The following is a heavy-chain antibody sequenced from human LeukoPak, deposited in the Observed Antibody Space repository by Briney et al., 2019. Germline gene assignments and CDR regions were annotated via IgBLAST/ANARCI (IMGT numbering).Heavy chain of an antibody. J-gene: IGHJ6*03. V-gene: IGHV1-24*01. Sequence: ASVKVSCMVSGYTLTELSMHWVPQAPGKGREWMGHFDPEDGETIYAQKFQGRVTMNEDTSTDTAYMELSRLRSEDTAVYYCATGPRGNPHYYYMDVWGKGTTVTVSS. CDR1: GYTLTELS. D-gene: IGHD4-23*01. CDR2: FDPEDGET. CDR3: ATGPRGNPHYYYMDV.